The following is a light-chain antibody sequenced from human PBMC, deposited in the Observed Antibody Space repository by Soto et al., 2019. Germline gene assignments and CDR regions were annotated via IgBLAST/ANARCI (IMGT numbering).Light chain of an antibody. CDR2: AAS. V-gene: IGKV1-39*01. CDR1: QSISSS. J-gene: IGKJ4*01. Sequence: DIQMTQSPSSLSASVGDRVTITCRASQSISSSLNWYQQKPGKAPKLLIYAASRLQSGVPSRFSGSGSGTDFTLTISSLQPEDFATYYCQQSYSTPPTFGGGTKVEIK. CDR3: QQSYSTPPT.